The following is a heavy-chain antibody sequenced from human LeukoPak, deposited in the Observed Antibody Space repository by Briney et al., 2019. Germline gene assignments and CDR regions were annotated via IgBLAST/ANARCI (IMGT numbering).Heavy chain of an antibody. CDR2: IYPGDSDT. Sequence: GESLKISCRGSGYSFTSYWIGWVRQMPGKGLEGMGNIYPGDSDTRYSPSCQGQVTISADKSISTASLQWSSLTASDPAMYYCARQRGSSSWYRPFEYWGQGTLVTVSS. J-gene: IGHJ4*02. D-gene: IGHD6-13*01. V-gene: IGHV5-51*01. CDR3: ARQRGSSSWYRPFEY. CDR1: GYSFTSYW.